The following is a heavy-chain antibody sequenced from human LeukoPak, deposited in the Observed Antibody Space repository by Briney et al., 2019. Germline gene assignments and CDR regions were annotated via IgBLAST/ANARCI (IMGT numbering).Heavy chain of an antibody. CDR3: ARTSGTVADY. Sequence: GASVKVSCKTSGYSFSTYGITWVRQAPGQGLEWMGWISTYNTNTNYAQKLQGRVTMTTDTSTSTAYMGLRSLRSDDTAIYYCARTSGTVADYWGQGTLVTVSS. CDR1: GYSFSTYG. CDR2: ISTYNTNT. V-gene: IGHV1-18*01. J-gene: IGHJ4*02. D-gene: IGHD4-23*01.